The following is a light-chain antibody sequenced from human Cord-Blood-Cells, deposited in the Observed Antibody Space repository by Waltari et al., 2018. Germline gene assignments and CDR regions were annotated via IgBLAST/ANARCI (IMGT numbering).Light chain of an antibody. J-gene: IGLJ1*01. V-gene: IGLV2-23*02. CDR1: SSDVGRFNL. CDR3: CSDAGSSTYV. CDR2: EFS. Sequence: QPALTQPASVSGSPGQSITISCTGTSSDVGRFNLVSWYQQHPGKAPKLILYEFSKRLSVVSNRFSGSKSGNTASLTISGLQAEDEADYYCCSDAGSSTYVVGTGTKVTVL.